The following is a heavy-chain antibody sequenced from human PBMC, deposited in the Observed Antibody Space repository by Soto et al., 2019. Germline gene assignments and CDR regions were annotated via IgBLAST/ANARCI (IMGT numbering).Heavy chain of an antibody. V-gene: IGHV1-69*02. D-gene: IGHD4-17*01. J-gene: IGHJ5*02. Sequence: QVQLVQSGAEVKKPGSSVKVSCKASGGTFSSYTISWVRQAPGQGLEWMGRIIPILGIANYAQKFQGRVTSNEDKSTSTAYRGQSSLRCKDTAVYYSARAHDYGEYGRWFNPWGQGTLVTVCS. CDR3: ARAHDYGEYGRWFNP. CDR1: GGTFSSYT. CDR2: IIPILGIA.